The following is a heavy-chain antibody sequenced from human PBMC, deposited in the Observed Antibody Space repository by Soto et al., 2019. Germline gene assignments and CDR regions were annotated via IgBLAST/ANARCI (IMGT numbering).Heavy chain of an antibody. V-gene: IGHV4-4*07. CDR2: VYSSGTT. CDR1: GGSINSYW. J-gene: IGHJ4*02. CDR3: ARDIGSYAYGEGY. D-gene: IGHD3-10*01. Sequence: LSLTCSVSGGSINSYWWSWIRQPAGKGLEWIGRVYSSGTTDYNPSLNSRATLSVETSKNQFSLKLSSVTAADTAVYYCARDIGSYAYGEGYWGQGIQVTVSS.